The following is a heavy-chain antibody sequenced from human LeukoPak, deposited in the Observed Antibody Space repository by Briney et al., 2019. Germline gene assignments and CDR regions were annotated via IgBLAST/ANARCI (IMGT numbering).Heavy chain of an antibody. V-gene: IGHV3-21*06. CDR1: GYSITSGYY. CDR3: ARDSVDTAMVLGWSDYYMDV. J-gene: IGHJ6*03. D-gene: IGHD5-18*01. CDR2: ISSSSSYI. Sequence: ETLSLTCTVSGYSITSGYYWGWIRQPPGKGLEWVSSISSSSSYIYYADSVKGRFTISRDNAKNSLYLQMNSLRAEDTAVYYCARDSVDTAMVLGWSDYYMDVWGKGTTVTVSS.